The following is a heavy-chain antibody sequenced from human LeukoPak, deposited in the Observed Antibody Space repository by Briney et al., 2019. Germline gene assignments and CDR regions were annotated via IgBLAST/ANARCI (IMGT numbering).Heavy chain of an antibody. J-gene: IGHJ6*02. Sequence: PSETLSLTCTVSGGSISSGGYYWSWIRQHPGKGLEWIGYIYYSGSTYYNPSLKSRVTISVDTSKNQFSLKLSSVTAADTAVYYCARDSSSAFGYYYYGMDVWGQGTTVTVSS. CDR3: ARDSSSAFGYYYYGMDV. D-gene: IGHD6-6*01. CDR2: IYYSGST. V-gene: IGHV4-61*08. CDR1: GGSISSGGYY.